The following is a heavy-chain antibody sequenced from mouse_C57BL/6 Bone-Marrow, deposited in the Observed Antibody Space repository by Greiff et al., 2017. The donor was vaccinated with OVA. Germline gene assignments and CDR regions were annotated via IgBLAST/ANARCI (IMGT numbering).Heavy chain of an antibody. CDR2: INPSNGGT. CDR3: ARSANWDYFDD. Sequence: QVQLKQPGTELVKPGASVKLSCKASGYTFTSYWMHWVKQRPGQGLEWIGNINPSNGGTNYNEKFKSKATLTVDKSSSTAYMQRSSLTSEDSAVYYCARSANWDYFDDWGKGTTLTVSS. V-gene: IGHV1-53*01. D-gene: IGHD4-1*01. CDR1: GYTFTSYW. J-gene: IGHJ2*01.